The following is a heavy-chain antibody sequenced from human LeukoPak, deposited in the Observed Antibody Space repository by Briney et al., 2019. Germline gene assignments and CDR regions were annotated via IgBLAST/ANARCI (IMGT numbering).Heavy chain of an antibody. V-gene: IGHV3-53*01. CDR3: ARRAGAYSHPYDY. Sequence: PGGSLRLSCAASGFTFSSYSVNWVRQAPGKGLEWVSFIYSGTTHYSDSVKGRFTISRDNSKNTLYLQMNSLRAEDTAVYYCARRAGAYSHPYDYWGQGTLVTVSS. CDR1: GFTFSSYS. J-gene: IGHJ4*02. D-gene: IGHD4/OR15-4a*01. CDR2: IYSGTT.